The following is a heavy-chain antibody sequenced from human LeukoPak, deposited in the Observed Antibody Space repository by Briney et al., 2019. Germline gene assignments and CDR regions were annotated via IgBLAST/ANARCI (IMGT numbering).Heavy chain of an antibody. J-gene: IGHJ4*02. CDR3: ASRSTQYSYGFDY. CDR2: INHSGST. D-gene: IGHD5-18*01. Sequence: SETLSLTCAVYGGSFSGYYWSWIRQPPGKGLEWIGEINHSGSTNYNPSLKSRVTISVDTSKNQFSPKLSSVTAADTAVYYCASRSTQYSYGFDYWGQGTLVTVSS. CDR1: GGSFSGYY. V-gene: IGHV4-34*01.